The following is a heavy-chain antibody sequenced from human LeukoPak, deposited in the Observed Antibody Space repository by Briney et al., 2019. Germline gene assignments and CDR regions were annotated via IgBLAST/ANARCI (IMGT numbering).Heavy chain of an antibody. CDR2: ISRSSSYI. CDR3: ARNYGSGSYYGHYGMDV. Sequence: GGSLRLSCAASGFTFGSYSMNWVRQAPGKGLEWVSSISRSSSYIYYADSVKGRFTISRDNAKNSLYLQMNSLRAEDTAVYYCARNYGSGSYYGHYGMDVWGKGTTVTVSS. D-gene: IGHD3-10*01. V-gene: IGHV3-21*01. J-gene: IGHJ6*04. CDR1: GFTFGSYS.